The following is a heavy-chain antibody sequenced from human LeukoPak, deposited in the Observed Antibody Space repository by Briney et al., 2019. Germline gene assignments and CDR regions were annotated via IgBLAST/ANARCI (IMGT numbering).Heavy chain of an antibody. CDR1: GFTVSSNY. D-gene: IGHD3-10*01. CDR3: ARDRDYYGMDV. V-gene: IGHV3-53*01. J-gene: IGHJ6*02. CDR2: IYSGGST. Sequence: PGGSLRLSCAASGFTVSSNYMSWVRQAPGKGLEWVSVIYSGGSTYYADSVKGRFTISRDNSKNTLYLQMNSLRAEDTAVYYCARDRDYYGMDVWGQGPTVTVSS.